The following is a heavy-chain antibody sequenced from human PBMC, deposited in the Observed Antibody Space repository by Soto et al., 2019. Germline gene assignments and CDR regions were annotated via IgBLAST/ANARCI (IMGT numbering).Heavy chain of an antibody. D-gene: IGHD2-21*01. V-gene: IGHV3-53*01. CDR3: ARSPYCGTECNSGYLDF. Sequence: TGGSLRLSCATSGFVVSMNYMHWVRHAPGKGLEWVSVMYSDGKTYYAESVKGRFTISRDNSKSTVFLHMKSLRAEDTAVYYCARSPYCGTECNSGYLDFWGQGSLVTVSS. CDR1: GFVVSMNY. CDR2: MYSDGKT. J-gene: IGHJ4*02.